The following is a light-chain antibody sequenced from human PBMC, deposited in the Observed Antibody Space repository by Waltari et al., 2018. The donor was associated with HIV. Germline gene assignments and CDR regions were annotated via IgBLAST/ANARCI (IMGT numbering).Light chain of an antibody. V-gene: IGLV1-40*01. CDR2: GNS. Sequence: SGAPGQRVTISCTGSSSNIGAGYDVHWYQQLPGTAPKLLIYGNSNRLSGVPDRFSGSKSGTSASLAITGLQAEDEADYYCQSYDSSLSGSIVFGTGTKVTVL. J-gene: IGLJ1*01. CDR1: SSNIGAGYD. CDR3: QSYDSSLSGSIV.